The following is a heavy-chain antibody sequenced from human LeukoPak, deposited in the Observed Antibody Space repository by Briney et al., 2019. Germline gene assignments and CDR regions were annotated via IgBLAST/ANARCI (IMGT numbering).Heavy chain of an antibody. J-gene: IGHJ4*02. V-gene: IGHV3-64D*06. CDR1: GFTFSSYA. Sequence: GGSLRLSCSASGFTFSSYAMHWVRQAPGKGLEYVSAISSNGGSTYYADSVKGRFTISRDNSKNTLYLQMSSLRAEDTAVYYCVKAYSGSVGLMDYWGQGTLVTVSS. CDR2: ISSNGGST. D-gene: IGHD5-12*01. CDR3: VKAYSGSVGLMDY.